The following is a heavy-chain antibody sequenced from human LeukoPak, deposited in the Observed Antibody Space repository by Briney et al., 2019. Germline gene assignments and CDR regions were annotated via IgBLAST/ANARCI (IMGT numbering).Heavy chain of an antibody. CDR2: IKQDGSEK. CDR1: GFTFSSYW. CDR3: ARDPIYCGGDCPFDY. Sequence: PGGSLRLSCAASGFTFSSYWMSWVRQAPGKGLEWVANIKQDGSEKYYVDSVKGRFTISRDNAKNSLYLQMNRLRAEDTAVYYCARDPIYCGGDCPFDYWGQGTLVTVSS. D-gene: IGHD2-21*02. J-gene: IGHJ4*02. V-gene: IGHV3-7*01.